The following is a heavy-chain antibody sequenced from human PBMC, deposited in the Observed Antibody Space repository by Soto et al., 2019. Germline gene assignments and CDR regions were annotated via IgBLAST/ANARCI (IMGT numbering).Heavy chain of an antibody. CDR3: AHGSGWLSDY. CDR1: GFSLDSPAVG. V-gene: IGHV2-5*02. J-gene: IGHJ4*02. CDR2: IYWAAAK. D-gene: IGHD6-19*01. Sequence: QITLKESDPTLVKPTQTLTLTCPFSGFSLDSPAVGVNWIRPPPGKALEWLGLIYWAAAKQYNPSLKSRLTITRDTSKNQVVLTMTNMDPVDTATEYCAHGSGWLSDYWGQGTLVTGPS.